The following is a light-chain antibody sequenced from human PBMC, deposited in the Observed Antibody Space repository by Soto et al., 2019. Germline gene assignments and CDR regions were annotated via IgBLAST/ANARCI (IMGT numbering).Light chain of an antibody. CDR1: QSVDSSY. J-gene: IGKJ1*01. Sequence: EIVWTQSPGTLSLSPGERATLSGRASQSVDSSYLAGYHQRPGQAPRLLIYGASSRATGIPDRFSGSGSGTSFPLTINRLEPESFAGDFCHPYGSSPAIGQGTTGDIK. V-gene: IGKV3-20*01. CDR2: GAS. CDR3: HPYGSSPA.